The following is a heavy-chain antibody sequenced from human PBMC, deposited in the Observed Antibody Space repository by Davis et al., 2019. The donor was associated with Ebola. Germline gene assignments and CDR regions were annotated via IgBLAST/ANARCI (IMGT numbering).Heavy chain of an antibody. CDR3: ARDMGMATINAEDY. CDR1: GYTFTSYY. J-gene: IGHJ4*02. CDR2: IIPVFRTA. D-gene: IGHD5-24*01. V-gene: IGHV1-69*13. Sequence: AASVKVSCKASGYTFTSYYMHWVRQAPGQGLEWMGGIIPVFRTANYAQKFQGRVTITADESTSTAYMELSSLRSEDTAVYYCARDMGMATINAEDYWGQGTLVTVSS.